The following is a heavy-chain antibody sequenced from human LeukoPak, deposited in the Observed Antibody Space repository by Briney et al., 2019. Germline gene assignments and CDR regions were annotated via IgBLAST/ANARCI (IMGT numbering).Heavy chain of an antibody. CDR3: ARVTVQLGYCSGGSCLFDY. V-gene: IGHV4-59*12. Sequence: SETLSLTCTVSGGSISSYYWSWIRQPPGKGLEWIGYIYYSGSTNYNPSLKSRVTISVDTSKNQFSLKLSSVTAADTAVYYCARVTVQLGYCSGGSCLFDYWGQGTLVTVSS. CDR2: IYYSGST. D-gene: IGHD2-15*01. J-gene: IGHJ4*02. CDR1: GGSISSYY.